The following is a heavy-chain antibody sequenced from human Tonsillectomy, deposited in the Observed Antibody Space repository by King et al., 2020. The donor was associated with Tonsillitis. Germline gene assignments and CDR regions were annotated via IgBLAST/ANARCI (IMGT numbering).Heavy chain of an antibody. CDR3: ARETRGRSSGWFKKRSCGMDV. V-gene: IGHV4-4*02. Sequence: MQLQESGPGLVKPSGTLSLTCAVSGGSISSSNWWSWVRQPPGKGLEWIGEIYHSGSTNYNPSLKSRVTISVDKSKNQFSLKLSSVTAADTAVYYCARETRGRSSGWFKKRSCGMDVWGQGTTVTVSS. D-gene: IGHD6-19*01. CDR1: GGSISSSNW. CDR2: IYHSGST. J-gene: IGHJ6*02.